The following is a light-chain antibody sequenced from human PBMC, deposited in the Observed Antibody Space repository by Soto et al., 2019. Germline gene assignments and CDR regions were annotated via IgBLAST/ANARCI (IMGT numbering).Light chain of an antibody. CDR2: AAS. V-gene: IGKV1-39*01. CDR1: QTIRTY. J-gene: IGKJ1*01. CDR3: QQTYNVPQT. Sequence: DIQMTQFPSSLSASVGDRVTITYRASQTIRTYLNWFQQKPGKAPELLIYAASSLQSGVPARFSGSVSGAEFTLTISSLQPEDTATYYCQQTYNVPQTYGQGTNVEIK.